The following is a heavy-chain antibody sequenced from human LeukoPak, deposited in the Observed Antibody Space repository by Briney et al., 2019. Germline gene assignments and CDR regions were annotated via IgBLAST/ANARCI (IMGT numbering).Heavy chain of an antibody. V-gene: IGHV1-69*13. D-gene: IGHD3-10*01. CDR1: GGTFSSYA. CDR2: IIPIFGTA. CDR3: APTMVRGVISRAIYYYYGMDV. J-gene: IGHJ6*02. Sequence: ASVKVSCTASGGTFSSYAISWVRQAPGQGLEWMGGIIPIFGTANYAQKFQGRVTITADESTSTAYMELSSLRSEDTAVYYCAPTMVRGVISRAIYYYYGMDVWGQGTTVTVSS.